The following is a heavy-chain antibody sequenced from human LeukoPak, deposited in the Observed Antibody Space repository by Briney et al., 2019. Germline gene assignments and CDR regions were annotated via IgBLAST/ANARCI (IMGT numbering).Heavy chain of an antibody. CDR1: GGSFSGYY. J-gene: IGHJ4*02. D-gene: IGHD3-10*01. V-gene: IGHV4-34*01. Sequence: SETLSLTCAVYGGSFSGYYWSWIRQPPGKGLEWIGEINHSGSTNYNPSLKSRVTISVDTFKNQFSLNLSSATAADTAVYYCARRRVFDYWGQGTLVTVSS. CDR3: ARRRVFDY. CDR2: INHSGST.